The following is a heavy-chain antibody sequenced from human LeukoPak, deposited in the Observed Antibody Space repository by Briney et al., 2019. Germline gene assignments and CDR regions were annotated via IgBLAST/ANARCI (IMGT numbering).Heavy chain of an antibody. J-gene: IGHJ3*02. Sequence: GGSLRLSCAASGFTFSSYAMHWVRQAPGKGLEYVSAISSNGGSTYYANSVKGRITISRDNSKNTLYLQMGSLRAEDMAVYYCASASDYDAYLDIWGQGTMVTVSS. CDR3: ASASDYDAYLDI. CDR1: GFTFSSYA. D-gene: IGHD3-22*01. CDR2: ISSNGGST. V-gene: IGHV3-64*01.